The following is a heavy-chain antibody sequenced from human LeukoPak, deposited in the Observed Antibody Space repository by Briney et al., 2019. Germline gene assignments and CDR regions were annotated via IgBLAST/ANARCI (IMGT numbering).Heavy chain of an antibody. CDR3: ARLVALSFFDY. D-gene: IGHD2-21*01. V-gene: IGHV4-59*11. Sequence: SETLSLTCTVSGGSISSHYWSWIRQPPGKGLEWIGYIYYSGSTNYNPSLKSRVTISVDTSKNQFSLKLGSVTAADTAVYYCARLVALSFFDYWGQGTLVTVSS. CDR1: GGSISSHY. CDR2: IYYSGST. J-gene: IGHJ4*02.